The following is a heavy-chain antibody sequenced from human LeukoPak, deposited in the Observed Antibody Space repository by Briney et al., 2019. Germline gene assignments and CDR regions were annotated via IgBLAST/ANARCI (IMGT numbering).Heavy chain of an antibody. J-gene: IGHJ4*02. CDR3: AKDGSYDFWSGPYFDY. CDR2: ISGSGGST. Sequence: GRSLRLSCAASGFTFSSYAMSWVRQAPGKGLEWVSAISGSGGSTYYADSVKGRFTISRDNSKNTLYLQMNSLRAEDTAVYYCAKDGSYDFWSGPYFDYWGQGTLVTVSS. D-gene: IGHD3-3*01. V-gene: IGHV3-23*01. CDR1: GFTFSSYA.